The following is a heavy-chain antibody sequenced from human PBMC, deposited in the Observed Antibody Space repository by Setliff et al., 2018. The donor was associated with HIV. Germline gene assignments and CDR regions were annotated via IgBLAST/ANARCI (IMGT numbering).Heavy chain of an antibody. CDR2: ISSTGAHI. CDR1: GFTFSSYS. D-gene: IGHD3-9*01. CDR3: ARGARLQYFDWPSYALDV. V-gene: IGHV3-21*06. Sequence: GGSLRLSCAASGFTFSSYSMNWVRQAPGKGLEWVASISSTGAHISTADSLKGRFTISRDNGRNSLYLQMSSLRADDTAIYYCARGARLQYFDWPSYALDVWGQGTTVTVSS. J-gene: IGHJ6*02.